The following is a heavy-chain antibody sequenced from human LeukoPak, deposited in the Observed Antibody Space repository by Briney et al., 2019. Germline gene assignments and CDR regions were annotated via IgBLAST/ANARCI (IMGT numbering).Heavy chain of an antibody. CDR3: ARGGLDTAMVMYYYYYYMDV. V-gene: IGHV1-2*02. J-gene: IGHJ6*03. Sequence: ASVKVSCKASGYTFTGYYMHWVRQAPGQGLEWMGWINPNSGGTNYAQKFQGRVTVTRDTSISTAYMELSRLRSDDTAVYYCARGGLDTAMVMYYYYYYMDVWGKGTTVTVSS. D-gene: IGHD5-18*01. CDR1: GYTFTGYY. CDR2: INPNSGGT.